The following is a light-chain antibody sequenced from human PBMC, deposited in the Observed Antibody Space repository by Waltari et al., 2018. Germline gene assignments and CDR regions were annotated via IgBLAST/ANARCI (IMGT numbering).Light chain of an antibody. CDR2: WAS. CDR1: QSLFSTSNSKTY. V-gene: IGKV4-1*01. Sequence: DIVMTQSPDFLAVSLGERATINCKSSQSLFSTSNSKTYISWYQQKPGQPPKLLIYWASTRGSGVPDRFSGSGSGTDFTLTISSLQAEDVAVYYCHHYYIPPLTFGKGTRLEIK. CDR3: HHYYIPPLT. J-gene: IGKJ5*01.